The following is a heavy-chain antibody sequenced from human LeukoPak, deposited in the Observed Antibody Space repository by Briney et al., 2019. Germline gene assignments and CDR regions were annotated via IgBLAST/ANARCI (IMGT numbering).Heavy chain of an antibody. D-gene: IGHD4-11*01. J-gene: IGHJ5*02. Sequence: ASVKVSCKASGYTFTSYYMHWVRRAPGQGLEWMGIINPSGGSTSYAQKFQGRVTMTRDMSTSTVYMELSSLRSEDTAVYYCARDKTTVTSPFDPWGQGTLVTVSS. CDR2: INPSGGST. V-gene: IGHV1-46*01. CDR3: ARDKTTVTSPFDP. CDR1: GYTFTSYY.